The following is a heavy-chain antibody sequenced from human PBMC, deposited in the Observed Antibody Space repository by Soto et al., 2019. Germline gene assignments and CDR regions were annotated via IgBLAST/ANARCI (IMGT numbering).Heavy chain of an antibody. Sequence: PSETLSLTCTVSGGSISSYYWSWIRQPAGEGLEWIGRIYTSGGTNYNPSLKSRVTMSVDTSKNQFSLKLSSVTAADTAVYYCARGVGYYDSSGYYYEAYYFDYWGQGTLVTVSS. CDR3: ARGVGYYDSSGYYYEAYYFDY. J-gene: IGHJ4*02. V-gene: IGHV4-4*07. CDR2: IYTSGGT. CDR1: GGSISSYY. D-gene: IGHD3-22*01.